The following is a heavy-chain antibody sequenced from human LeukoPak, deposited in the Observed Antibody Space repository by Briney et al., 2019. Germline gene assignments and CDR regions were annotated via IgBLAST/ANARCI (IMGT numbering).Heavy chain of an antibody. D-gene: IGHD6-19*01. V-gene: IGHV3-74*01. CDR3: ARVPGSGWFTAVDY. Sequence: GGSLRLSCAASGFTFGNYWMYWVRQVPGEGLVWVSRISSEGSVTNCADSVKGRFTISRDNAKNTLYLEMNNLRADDTAVYFCARVPGSGWFTAVDYWGQGTLVSVSS. J-gene: IGHJ4*02. CDR2: ISSEGSVT. CDR1: GFTFGNYW.